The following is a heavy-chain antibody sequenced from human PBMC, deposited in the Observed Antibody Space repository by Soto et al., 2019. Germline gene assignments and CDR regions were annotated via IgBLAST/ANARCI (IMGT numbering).Heavy chain of an antibody. D-gene: IGHD6-19*01. CDR2: MNPNSGNT. CDR1: FTSYD. CDR3: ARGPGSSDWRFSYYYMDV. Sequence: QVQLVQSGAEVKKPGASVKVSCTFTSYDINWVRQATGQGLEWMGWMNPNSGNTRYAQKFQGRGTMTRITSHFTAYMEVSSLRSEDTAVYYCARGPGSSDWRFSYYYMDVWGQGTTVTVSS. V-gene: IGHV1-8*01. J-gene: IGHJ6*02.